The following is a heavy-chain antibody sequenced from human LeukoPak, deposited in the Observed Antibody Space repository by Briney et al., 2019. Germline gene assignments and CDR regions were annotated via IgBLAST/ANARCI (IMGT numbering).Heavy chain of an antibody. V-gene: IGHV4-39*07. CDR3: ARDRDGFNRGSFHI. D-gene: IGHD5-24*01. Sequence: SETLSLTCTVSGGSISSSSYYWGWIRQPPGKGLEWIGSIYYSGSTYYNPSLKSRVTISVDTSKNQFSLKLSSVTAADTAVYYCARDRDGFNRGSFHIWGQGTMVTVSS. J-gene: IGHJ3*02. CDR2: IYYSGST. CDR1: GGSISSSSYY.